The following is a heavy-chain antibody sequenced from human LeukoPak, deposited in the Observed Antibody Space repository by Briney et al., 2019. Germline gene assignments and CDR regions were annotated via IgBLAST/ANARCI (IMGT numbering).Heavy chain of an antibody. CDR3: ARSLGAYYDILTGYLDLNWFDP. D-gene: IGHD3-9*01. V-gene: IGHV5-51*01. Sequence: GESLKISCKGSGYSFTSYWIGWVRQMPGKGLEWMGIIYPGDSDTRYSPSFQGQVTISADKSISTAYLQWSSLKASDTAMYYCARSLGAYYDILTGYLDLNWFDPWGQGTLVTVSS. CDR1: GYSFTSYW. J-gene: IGHJ5*02. CDR2: IYPGDSDT.